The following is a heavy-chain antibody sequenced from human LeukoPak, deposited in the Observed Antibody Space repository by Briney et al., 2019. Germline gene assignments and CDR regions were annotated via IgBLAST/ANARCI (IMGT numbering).Heavy chain of an antibody. D-gene: IGHD3-22*01. V-gene: IGHV6-1*01. J-gene: IGHJ3*02. CDR2: TYYRSKWYN. CDR1: GDSVSSNSAA. CDR3: ARLGPDYYDSSGVPLDVLDI. Sequence: SQTLSLTCATSGDSVSSNSAAWNWIRQSPSRGLEWLGRTYYRSKWYNDYAVSVKSRITINPDTSKNQFSLQLNSVTPEDTAVYYCARLGPDYYDSSGVPLDVLDIWGQGKMVTVSS.